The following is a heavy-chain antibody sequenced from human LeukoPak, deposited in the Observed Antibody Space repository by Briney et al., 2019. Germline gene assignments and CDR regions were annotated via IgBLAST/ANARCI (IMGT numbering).Heavy chain of an antibody. D-gene: IGHD4/OR15-4a*01. CDR1: GFSFSDYE. Sequence: GGSLRLSCAASGFSFSDYEMNWVRQAPGKGLEWLSYISSSGFTIYYADSVRGRFTISRDNAKNSLYLQMDSLRAEDMALYYCARNAANSMVDAFDIWGQGTVVTVSS. J-gene: IGHJ3*02. CDR3: ARNAANSMVDAFDI. CDR2: ISSSGFTI. V-gene: IGHV3-48*03.